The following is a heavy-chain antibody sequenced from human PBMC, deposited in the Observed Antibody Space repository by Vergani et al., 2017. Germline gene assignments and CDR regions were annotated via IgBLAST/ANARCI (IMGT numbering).Heavy chain of an antibody. V-gene: IGHV3-23*04. CDR1: EFTFSNYA. Sequence: VQLVESGGVVVQPGGFLRLFCAASEFTFSNYAMNWVRQAPGKGVEWVSGISGSGVGAYYTDSVKGRFTVSRDNTKNLLILQMKTLKVDDTATYYCGRKQSPASRMDKPIDIWGQGTLVTVSS. J-gene: IGHJ5*02. CDR2: ISGSGVGA. D-gene: IGHD1/OR15-1a*01. CDR3: GRKQSPASRMDKPIDI.